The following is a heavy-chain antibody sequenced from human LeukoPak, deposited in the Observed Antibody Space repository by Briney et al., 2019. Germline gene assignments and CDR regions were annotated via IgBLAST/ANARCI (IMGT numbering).Heavy chain of an antibody. D-gene: IGHD3-22*01. V-gene: IGHV4-59*01. J-gene: IGHJ4*02. CDR3: ARGVYYDSTTFDY. CDR1: GGSISSYY. Sequence: SETLSLTCTVSGGSISSYYWSWIRQPPGKGLEWIGYIYYSGSTNYNPSLKSRVTISVDTSKNQFPLKLSSVTAADTAVYYCARGVYYDSTTFDYWGQGTLVTVSS. CDR2: IYYSGST.